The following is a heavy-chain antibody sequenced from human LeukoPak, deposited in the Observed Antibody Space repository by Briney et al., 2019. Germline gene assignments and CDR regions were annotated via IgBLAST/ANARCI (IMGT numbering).Heavy chain of an antibody. CDR1: GYSFTDYW. J-gene: IGHJ3*02. CDR3: ARVYDSSGYYWYGFDI. D-gene: IGHD3-22*01. V-gene: IGHV5-51*01. Sequence: GESLKISCQSSGYSFTDYWIVWVRQVPGKGLEWMGIIYPGDSDTIYSPSFQGQVTISADKSINTAYLQWSSLKASDTAMYYCARVYDSSGYYWYGFDIWGQGTMVTVSS. CDR2: IYPGDSDT.